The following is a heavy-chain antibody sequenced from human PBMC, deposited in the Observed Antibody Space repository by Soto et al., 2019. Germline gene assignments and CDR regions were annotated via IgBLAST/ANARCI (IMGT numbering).Heavy chain of an antibody. V-gene: IGHV3-74*01. J-gene: IGHJ4*02. D-gene: IGHD4-17*01. CDR2: INSDGSST. Sequence: QPGGSLRLSCAASGFTFSSYWMHWVRQAPGKGLVWVSRINSDGSSTSYAEYVKGRFTISRDNAKNTLFLQMNSLRAEDTAVYYCAILRWPAEFDYWGQGTLVTVSS. CDR3: AILRWPAEFDY. CDR1: GFTFSSYW.